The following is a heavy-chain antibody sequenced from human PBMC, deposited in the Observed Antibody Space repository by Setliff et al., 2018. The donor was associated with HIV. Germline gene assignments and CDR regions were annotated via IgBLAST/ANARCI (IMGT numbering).Heavy chain of an antibody. CDR1: GESLSGYY. CDR3: VRGGDSSSWYWGRWFYP. J-gene: IGHJ5*02. V-gene: IGHV4-34*01. CDR2: ISHSKST. D-gene: IGHD6-13*01. Sequence: PSETLSLTCAVYGESLSGYYWSWIRQPPGKGLEWIGEISHSKSTNYNPSLQSRVTVSVATSKNQFSLKLSSVTAADTAVYYCVRGGDSSSWYWGRWFYPWGQGTLVTVS.